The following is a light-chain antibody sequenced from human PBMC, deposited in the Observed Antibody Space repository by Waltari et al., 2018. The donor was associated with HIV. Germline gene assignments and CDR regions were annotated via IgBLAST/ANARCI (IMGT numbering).Light chain of an antibody. V-gene: IGLV3-25*03. CDR3: QSADSSGTYLVI. Sequence: SYELTQPPSVSVSPGQTARXTCPGDALTNKNAYWYQRKPGQAPVLVIYKDSDRSSGIPERFSGSSSGTTVTLTISGVQAEDEADYYCQSADSSGTYLVIFGGGTKLTVL. CDR1: ALTNKN. J-gene: IGLJ2*01. CDR2: KDS.